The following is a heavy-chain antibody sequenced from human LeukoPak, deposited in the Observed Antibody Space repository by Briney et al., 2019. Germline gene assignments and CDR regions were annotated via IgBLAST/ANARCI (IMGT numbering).Heavy chain of an antibody. V-gene: IGHV1-8*03. J-gene: IGHJ4*02. Sequence: ASVRVSCKTSGYIFTNNDINWVRQATGQGLEWMGWMNPNSGDTGYAQKFQGRVTITRDTSISTAYLELSSLTSEDTAVYYCAREYSSRALGYWGQGTLVTVSS. CDR3: AREYSSRALGY. CDR1: GYIFTNND. D-gene: IGHD6-13*01. CDR2: MNPNSGDT.